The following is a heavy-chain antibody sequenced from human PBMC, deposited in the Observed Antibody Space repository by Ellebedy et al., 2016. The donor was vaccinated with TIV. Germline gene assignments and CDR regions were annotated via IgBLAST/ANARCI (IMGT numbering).Heavy chain of an antibody. CDR1: GGSLSGYY. CDR2: INHSGST. Sequence: SETLSLXCAVYGGSLSGYYWSWVRQPPGKGLEWIGEINHSGSTNHNPSLKSRVTISVDTSKNQFSLKLRSVTAADTAEYFCARRPYCSTTTCYGLDYWGQGTLVTVSS. CDR3: ARRPYCSTTTCYGLDY. V-gene: IGHV4-34*01. J-gene: IGHJ4*02. D-gene: IGHD2-2*01.